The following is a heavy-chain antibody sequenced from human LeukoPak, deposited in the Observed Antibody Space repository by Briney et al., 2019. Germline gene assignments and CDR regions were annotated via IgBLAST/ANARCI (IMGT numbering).Heavy chain of an antibody. J-gene: IGHJ6*03. CDR1: GFTFSSYG. D-gene: IGHD3-10*01. Sequence: PGGSLRLSCAASGFTFSSYGVHWVRQAPGKGLEWVAFIRYDGSNKYYADSVKGRFTISRDNSKNTLYLQMNSLRAEDTAVYYCARDWDGSGLLMDVWGKGTTVTISS. CDR2: IRYDGSNK. V-gene: IGHV3-30*02. CDR3: ARDWDGSGLLMDV.